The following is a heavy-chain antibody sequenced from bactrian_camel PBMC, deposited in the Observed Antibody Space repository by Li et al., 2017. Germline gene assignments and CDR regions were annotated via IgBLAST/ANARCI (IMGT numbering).Heavy chain of an antibody. CDR1: GVTYSGNYC. D-gene: IGHD4*01. Sequence: HVQLVESGGGSVQAGGSLRLSCAASGVTYSGNYCLAWFRQAPGKEREGVAALYTGGGSTYYADVVKGRFTISQNGAKNTLDLQMNSLKPEDSGMYYCAAYIGATMCLVHLGRGGTYWGQGTQVTVSS. CDR2: LYTGGGST. V-gene: IGHV3S1*01. CDR3: AAYIGATMCLVHLGRGGTY. J-gene: IGHJ4*01.